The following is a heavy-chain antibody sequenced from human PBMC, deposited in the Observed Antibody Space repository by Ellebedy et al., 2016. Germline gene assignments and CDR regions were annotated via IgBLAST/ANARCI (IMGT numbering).Heavy chain of an antibody. CDR2: ISYDAMFQ. CDR1: KMNFASYG. CDR3: ARVFQGVVDYFDY. D-gene: IGHD2-15*01. J-gene: IGHJ4*02. Sequence: GESLKISCSAPKMNFASYGMHWVRQAPGKGLEWVAGISYDAMFQYYSDAVKGRFTISRDNAKNTLFLQMNSLRAEDTAVYYCARVFQGVVDYFDYWGQGTLVAVSS. V-gene: IGHV3-30*03.